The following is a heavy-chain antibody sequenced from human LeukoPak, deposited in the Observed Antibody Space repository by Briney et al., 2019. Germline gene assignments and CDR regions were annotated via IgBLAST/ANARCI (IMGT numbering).Heavy chain of an antibody. V-gene: IGHV3-33*01. CDR2: IWYDGSNK. CDR1: GFTFSSYG. CDR3: ARDEVYYDSCGSSH. D-gene: IGHD3-22*01. Sequence: GGSLRLSCAASGFTFSSYGMHWVRQAPGKGLEWVAVIWYDGSNKYYADSVKGRFTISRDNSKNTLYLQMNSLRAEDTAVYYCARDEVYYDSCGSSHWGQGTLVTVSS. J-gene: IGHJ4*02.